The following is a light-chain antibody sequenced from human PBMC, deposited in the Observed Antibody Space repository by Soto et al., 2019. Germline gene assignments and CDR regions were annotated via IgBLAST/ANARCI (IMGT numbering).Light chain of an antibody. J-gene: IGKJ1*01. CDR1: QSVSSN. V-gene: IGKV3-15*01. Sequence: EIVMTQSPATLSVSPGERATLSCRASQSVSSNLAWYQQKPGQAPRLLIYGASTRATGIPARFSGSGSGTEFTLTISSLQSEDFAVYYCQQYNNWRTWTFGQGTNLAIK. CDR2: GAS. CDR3: QQYNNWRTWT.